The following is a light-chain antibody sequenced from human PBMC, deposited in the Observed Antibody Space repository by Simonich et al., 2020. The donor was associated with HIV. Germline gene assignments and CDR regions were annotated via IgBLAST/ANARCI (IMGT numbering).Light chain of an antibody. V-gene: IGKV1-5*03. CDR1: QSISSW. Sequence: DIQMTQSPSTLSASVGDRVTITCRTRQSISSWFAWYQQKPGKAPKLLICKASSLESGVPSRCSGSGSGTEFTLTISSLQPDDFATYYCQQYNSYSWTFGQGTKVEIK. CDR2: KAS. J-gene: IGKJ1*01. CDR3: QQYNSYSWT.